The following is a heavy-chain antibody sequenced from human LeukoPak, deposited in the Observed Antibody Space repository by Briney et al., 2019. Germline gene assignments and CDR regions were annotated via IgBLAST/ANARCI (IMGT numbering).Heavy chain of an antibody. CDR2: INDDGSEK. Sequence: TGGSLRLSCAASGFPLSNHWMTWVRQAPGKGLEWVANINDDGSEKYYAESVKGRFTISRDNAKNSLFLQMNSLRVEDTAEYYCVRQGYNYAWDPWGQGTLVSVSS. CDR3: VRQGYNYAWDP. D-gene: IGHD5-18*01. CDR1: GFPLSNHW. V-gene: IGHV3-7*01. J-gene: IGHJ5*02.